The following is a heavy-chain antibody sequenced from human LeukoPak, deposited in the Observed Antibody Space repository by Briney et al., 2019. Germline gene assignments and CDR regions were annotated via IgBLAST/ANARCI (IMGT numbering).Heavy chain of an antibody. CDR3: ARGAGSSGLFDY. Sequence: SETLSLTCAVYGGSFSGYYWSWIRQPPGKGLEWIGYIYYSGSTNYNPSLKSRVTISVDTSKNQFSLKLSSVTAADTAVYYCARGAGSSGLFDYWGQGTLVTVSS. D-gene: IGHD2-8*02. V-gene: IGHV4-59*08. CDR2: IYYSGST. CDR1: GGSFSGYY. J-gene: IGHJ4*02.